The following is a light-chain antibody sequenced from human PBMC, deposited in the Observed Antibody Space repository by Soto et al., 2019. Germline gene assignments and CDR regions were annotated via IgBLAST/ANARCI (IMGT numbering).Light chain of an antibody. Sequence: EVVLTQSPATLSFSPGERATLSCRASQGVLNHLAWYQHKPGQAPRLLISYASAGASGVPARFSGSGSGTDFTLTIDRVQSEDFATYYCQQCFTCPVTFGGGTKVDI. V-gene: IGKV3-15*01. CDR2: YAS. CDR3: QQCFTCPVT. J-gene: IGKJ4*01. CDR1: QGVLNH.